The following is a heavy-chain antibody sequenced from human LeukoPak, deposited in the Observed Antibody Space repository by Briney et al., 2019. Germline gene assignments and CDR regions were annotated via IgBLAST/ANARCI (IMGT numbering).Heavy chain of an antibody. Sequence: GGSLRLSCAAPGFTVSSNYMSWVRQAPGKGLEWVSVIYSGGSTYYADSVKGRFTISRDNSKNTLYLQMNSLRAEDTAVYYCARDAPPIAGMADVWGQGTTVTVSS. CDR2: IYSGGST. CDR3: ARDAPPIAGMADV. CDR1: GFTVSSNY. D-gene: IGHD1-26*01. J-gene: IGHJ6*02. V-gene: IGHV3-53*01.